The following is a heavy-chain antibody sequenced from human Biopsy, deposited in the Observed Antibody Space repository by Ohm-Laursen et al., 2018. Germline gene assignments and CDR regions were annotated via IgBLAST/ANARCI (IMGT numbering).Heavy chain of an antibody. J-gene: IGHJ5*02. CDR3: ARGGEGSGSFVKPPKTWFDP. V-gene: IGHV3-11*04. CDR1: GFNFDDWY. CDR2: ISSSSLTI. D-gene: IGHD3-10*01. Sequence: SLRLSCAAAGFNFDDWYMGWVRQAPGKGLEWISDISSSSLTISYGDSVKGRCTISRDNAEKSLYLEMNSLRTEDTAVYYCARGGEGSGSFVKPPKTWFDPWGQGTLVTVSS.